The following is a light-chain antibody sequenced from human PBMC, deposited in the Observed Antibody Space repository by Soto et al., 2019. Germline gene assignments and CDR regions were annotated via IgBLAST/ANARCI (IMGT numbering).Light chain of an antibody. V-gene: IGLV1-40*01. CDR3: QSYDASLSGYV. CDR2: DNT. J-gene: IGLJ1*01. CDR1: STNIGAGYD. Sequence: QSVLTQPPSVSGAPGQRVTISCSGSSTNIGAGYDVHWYQQLPVTAPKLLIYDNTNRPSVVPDRFSGSKSGTSASLAITGVQEDDEADYYCQSYDASLSGYVFGTGTKLTVL.